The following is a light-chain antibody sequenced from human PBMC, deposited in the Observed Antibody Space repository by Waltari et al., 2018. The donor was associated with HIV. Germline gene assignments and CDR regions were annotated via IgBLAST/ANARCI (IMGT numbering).Light chain of an antibody. CDR2: AAS. CDR3: QKYNSAPLT. V-gene: IGKV1-27*01. Sequence: DIQMTQSPSSLSASVGERVTITCRASQGIGNSLAWYQQKPGKVPTLLIYAASTLQSGVPSRFSGSGSGTDFTLTISSLQPEDFATYYCQKYNSAPLTFGPGTKVDVK. CDR1: QGIGNS. J-gene: IGKJ3*01.